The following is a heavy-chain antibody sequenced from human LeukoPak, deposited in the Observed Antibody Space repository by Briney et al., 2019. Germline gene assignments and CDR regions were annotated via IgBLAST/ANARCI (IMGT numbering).Heavy chain of an antibody. CDR1: GFTFSSYT. V-gene: IGHV3-30*04. CDR2: ISYDGSNK. Sequence: GGSLRLSCAASGFTFSSYTMHWVRQAPGKGLEWVAVISYDGSNKYYADSVKGRFTISRDNSKNTLYLQMNSLRAGDTAVYYCARVSPLGSSNRIVATRRLGAFDIWGQGTMVTVSS. D-gene: IGHD5-12*01. CDR3: ARVSPLGSSNRIVATRRLGAFDI. J-gene: IGHJ3*02.